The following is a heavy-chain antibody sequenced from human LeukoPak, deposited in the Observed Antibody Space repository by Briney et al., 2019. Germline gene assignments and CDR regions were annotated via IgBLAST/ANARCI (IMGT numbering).Heavy chain of an antibody. CDR1: GFTFSSST. Sequence: GGSLRLSCVASGFTFSSSTMNWVRQAPGKGLEWVSSISSSSSTIYYADSVKGRFTISRDNAKNSLYLQMNSLRDEDTAVYYCASAGSGLYWGQGTLVTVSS. CDR2: ISSSSSTI. J-gene: IGHJ4*02. V-gene: IGHV3-48*02. CDR3: ASAGSGLY. D-gene: IGHD6-19*01.